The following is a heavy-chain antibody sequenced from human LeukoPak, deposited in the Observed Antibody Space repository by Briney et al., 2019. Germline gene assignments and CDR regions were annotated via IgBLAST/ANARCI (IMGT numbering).Heavy chain of an antibody. CDR3: ARSDSGSGWYYFDY. Sequence: ASVKVSCKASGGTFSSYAISWVRQAPGQGLEWMGWINPNSGGTNYAQKFQGWVTMTRDTSISTAYMELSRLRSDDTAVYYCARSDSGSGWYYFDYWGQGTLVTVSS. V-gene: IGHV1-2*04. CDR2: INPNSGGT. J-gene: IGHJ4*02. D-gene: IGHD6-19*01. CDR1: GGTFSSYA.